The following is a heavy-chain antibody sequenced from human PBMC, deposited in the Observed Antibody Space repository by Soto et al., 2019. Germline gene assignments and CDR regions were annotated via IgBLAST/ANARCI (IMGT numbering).Heavy chain of an antibody. CDR3: AIDPEVTTWCWFDP. Sequence: EVQLVESGGGLVQPGGSLRLSGAASGFTFSSYSMNWVRQAPGKGLEWVSYISSSSSTIYYADSVKGRFTISRDNAKNSLYLQMNSLRDEDTAVYYCAIDPEVTTWCWFDPWGQGTLVTVSS. CDR1: GFTFSSYS. CDR2: ISSSSSTI. J-gene: IGHJ5*02. V-gene: IGHV3-48*02. D-gene: IGHD4-17*01.